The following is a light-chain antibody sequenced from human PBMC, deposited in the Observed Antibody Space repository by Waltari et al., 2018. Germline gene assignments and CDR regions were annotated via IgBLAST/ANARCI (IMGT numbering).Light chain of an antibody. CDR3: AAWDDNLLYV. CDR1: SSDIGDNY. V-gene: IGLV1-47*01. CDR2: GNT. J-gene: IGLJ1*01. Sequence: QSVLTQPPSASGTPGQRVTISCSGSSSDIGDNYVYWYKQLPGTAPKLLNYGNTRRPSGVPVRFSGSKSGTSASLAISDLRSEDEADYYCAAWDDNLLYVFGTGTKVTVL.